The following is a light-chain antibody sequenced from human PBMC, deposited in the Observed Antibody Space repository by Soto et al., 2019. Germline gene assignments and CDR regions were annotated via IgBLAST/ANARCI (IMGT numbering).Light chain of an antibody. Sequence: QSALTQPASVSGSPGQSITISCSGTSSDVGGYNYVSWYQHHPGKAPKVMIYEVSNRPSGVPNRFSGSKSGNTASLTISGLQAEDEADYCCGSYTSSSTHVFGTGTKVTVL. V-gene: IGLV2-14*01. CDR2: EVS. CDR3: GSYTSSSTHV. J-gene: IGLJ1*01. CDR1: SSDVGGYNY.